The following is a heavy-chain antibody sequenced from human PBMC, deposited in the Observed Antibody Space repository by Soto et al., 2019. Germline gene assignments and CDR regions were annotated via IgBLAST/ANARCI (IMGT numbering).Heavy chain of an antibody. CDR2: IIPIFGTA. D-gene: IGHD5-12*01. Sequence: QVQLVQSGAEVKKPGSSVKVSCKASGGTFSSYAISWVRQAPGQGLEWMGGIIPIFGTANYAQKFPGRVTITADEPTSTAYMELSSLRSEDTAVYYCATPTRDGYTRKAFDYWGQGTLVTVSS. CDR1: GGTFSSYA. CDR3: ATPTRDGYTRKAFDY. V-gene: IGHV1-69*01. J-gene: IGHJ4*02.